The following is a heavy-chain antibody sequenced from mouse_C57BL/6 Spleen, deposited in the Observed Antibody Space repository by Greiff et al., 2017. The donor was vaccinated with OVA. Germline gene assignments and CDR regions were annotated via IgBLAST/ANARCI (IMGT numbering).Heavy chain of an antibody. D-gene: IGHD1-1*01. CDR1: GYTFTSYW. CDR3: AIHYGSSYDAMDY. Sequence: QVQLQQPGAELVRPGSSVKLSCKASGYTFTSYWMDWVKQRPGQGLEWIGNIYPSDSETHYNQKFKDKATLTVDKSSSTAYMQLSSLTSVDSAVSYCAIHYGSSYDAMDYWGQGTSVTVSS. CDR2: IYPSDSET. J-gene: IGHJ4*01. V-gene: IGHV1-61*01.